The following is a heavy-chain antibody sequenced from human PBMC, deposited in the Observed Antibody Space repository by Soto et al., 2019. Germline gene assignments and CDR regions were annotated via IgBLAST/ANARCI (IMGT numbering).Heavy chain of an antibody. J-gene: IGHJ6*02. CDR2: IYYSGST. Sequence: KGLEWIGYIYYSGSTNYNPSLKSRVTISVDTSKNQFSLKLSSVTAADTAVYYCAGDWRTSYSSGCYKPNGNIGLSPATIEYYYYVMDVWGHGTTVTVSS. CDR3: AGDWRTSYSSGCYKPNGNIGLSPATIEYYYYVMDV. D-gene: IGHD6-19*01. V-gene: IGHV4-59*01.